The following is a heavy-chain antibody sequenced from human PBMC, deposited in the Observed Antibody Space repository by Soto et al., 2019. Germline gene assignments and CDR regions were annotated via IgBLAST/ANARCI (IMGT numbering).Heavy chain of an antibody. V-gene: IGHV4-59*08. CDR2: IYYSGST. CDR1: GGSISSYY. Sequence: SETLSLTCTVSGGSISSYYWSWIRQPPGKGLEWIGYIYYSGSTNYNPSLKSRVTISVDTSKNQFSLKLSSVTAADTAVYYCARHSVTYYDFDYWGQGTLVTVS. CDR3: ARHSVTYYDFDY. J-gene: IGHJ4*02. D-gene: IGHD1-26*01.